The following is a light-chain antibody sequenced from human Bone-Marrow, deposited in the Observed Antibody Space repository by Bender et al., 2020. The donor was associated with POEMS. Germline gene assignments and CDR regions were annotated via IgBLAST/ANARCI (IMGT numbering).Light chain of an antibody. V-gene: IGLV1-44*01. J-gene: IGLJ2*01. Sequence: QSVLTQPPSASGTPGQRVTISCSGGSSNIGAHAVNWYQHLPGTAPKLLIYSSHRRPSEVPDRFSGSRSGTSASLTVSGLQAEDEADYYCSSYAGSTLAVFGGGTRLTVL. CDR3: SSYAGSTLAV. CDR2: SSH. CDR1: SSNIGAHA.